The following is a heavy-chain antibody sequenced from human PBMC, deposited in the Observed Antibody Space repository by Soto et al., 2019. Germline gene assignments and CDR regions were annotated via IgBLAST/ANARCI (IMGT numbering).Heavy chain of an antibody. CDR1: GFNFETSW. CDR2: IKQDGSEK. Sequence: GGSLRLSCAVSGFNFETSWMTWVRQAPGKGLEWVANIKQDGSEKYYVDSVKGRFTISRDNAKNSLYLQMNSLRVEDTAVYFCVRERISSWGQGTLVTVSS. J-gene: IGHJ4*02. D-gene: IGHD2-15*01. CDR3: VRERISS. V-gene: IGHV3-7*01.